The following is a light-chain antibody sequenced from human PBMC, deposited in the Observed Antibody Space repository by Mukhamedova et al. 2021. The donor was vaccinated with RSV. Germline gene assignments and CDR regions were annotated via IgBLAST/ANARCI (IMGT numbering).Light chain of an antibody. CDR1: SSDVGGYNY. CDR2: DVS. CDR3: SSYTSSSTLDV. J-gene: IGLJ1*01. Sequence: ISCTGTSSDVGGYNYVSWYQQHPGKAPKLMIYDVSKRPSGVSNRFSGSKSGNTASLTISGLQAEDEADYYCSSYTSSSTLDVFG. V-gene: IGLV2-14*04.